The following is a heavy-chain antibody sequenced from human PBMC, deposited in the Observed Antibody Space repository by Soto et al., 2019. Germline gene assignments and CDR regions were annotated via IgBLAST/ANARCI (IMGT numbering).Heavy chain of an antibody. D-gene: IGHD4-4*01. J-gene: IGHJ5*02. V-gene: IGHV3-21*01. CDR2: ISSRRNI. Sequence: PGGSLRLSCAASGFIFSTYSMNWVRQAPGKGLEWVSSISSRRNIYYGDSVKGRFTISRDNPKNSLFLQMNSLRAEDTAVYYCARGLLDYSNYPWGQGTLVTLSS. CDR1: GFIFSTYS. CDR3: ARGLLDYSNYP.